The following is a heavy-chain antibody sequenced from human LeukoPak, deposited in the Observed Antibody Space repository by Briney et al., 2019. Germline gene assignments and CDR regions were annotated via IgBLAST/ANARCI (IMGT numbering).Heavy chain of an antibody. CDR2: IIPIFGTA. CDR1: GGTFSSYA. D-gene: IGHD4-17*01. J-gene: IGHJ4*02. Sequence: ASVKVSCKASGGTFSSYAISWVRQAPGQGLEWMGGIIPIFGTANYAQKFQGRVTITADEYTSKAYMELSSLTAEDTAGYYFASAAESDYVVSLFVNWGQGTLVTVSS. CDR3: ASAAESDYVVSLFVN. V-gene: IGHV1-69*13.